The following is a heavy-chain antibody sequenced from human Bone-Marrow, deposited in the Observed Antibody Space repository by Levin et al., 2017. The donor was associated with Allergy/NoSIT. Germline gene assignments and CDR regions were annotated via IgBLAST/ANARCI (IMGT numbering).Heavy chain of an antibody. Sequence: SETLSLTCAVYGGSFSGYYWSWIRQPPGKGLEWIGEINHSGSTNYNPSLKSRVTISVDTSKNQFSLKLSSVTAADTAVYYCARGRRSGYCSGGSCWNNWFDPWGQGTLVTVSS. CDR2: INHSGST. J-gene: IGHJ5*02. CDR1: GGSFSGYY. CDR3: ARGRRSGYCSGGSCWNNWFDP. V-gene: IGHV4-34*01. D-gene: IGHD2-15*01.